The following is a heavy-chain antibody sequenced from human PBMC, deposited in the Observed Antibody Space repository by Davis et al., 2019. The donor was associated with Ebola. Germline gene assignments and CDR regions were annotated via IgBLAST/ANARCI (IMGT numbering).Heavy chain of an antibody. V-gene: IGHV3-74*01. CDR1: GFTFSSYW. J-gene: IGHJ3*02. CDR3: TRGRPSAPDVFDI. D-gene: IGHD1-1*01. CDR2: IKNVDSST. Sequence: GESLKISCAASGFTFSSYWMHWVRQAPGKGLVWVSRIKNVDSSTTYADSAKGRFTISRDNAKNTLYLQMNSLRAEDTAVYYCTRGRPSAPDVFDIWGQGTVVTVSS.